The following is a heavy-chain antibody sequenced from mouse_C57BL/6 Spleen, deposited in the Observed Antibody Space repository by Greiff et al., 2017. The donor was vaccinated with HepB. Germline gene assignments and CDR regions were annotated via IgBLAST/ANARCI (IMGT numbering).Heavy chain of an antibody. CDR1: GFTFSSYA. V-gene: IGHV5-4*01. Sequence: EVHLVESGGGLVKPGGSLKLSCAASGFTFSSYAMSWVRQTPEKRLEWVATISDGGSYTYYPDNVKGRFTISRDNAKNNLYLQMSHLKSEDTAMYYCARGQGAMDDWGQGTSVTVSS. J-gene: IGHJ4*01. CDR3: ARGQGAMDD. CDR2: ISDGGSYT.